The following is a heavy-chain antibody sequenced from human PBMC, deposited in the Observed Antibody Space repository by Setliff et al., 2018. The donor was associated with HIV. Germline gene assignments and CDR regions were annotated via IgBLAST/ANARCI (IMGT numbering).Heavy chain of an antibody. J-gene: IGHJ1*01. V-gene: IGHV4-39*01. D-gene: IGHD2-21*02. CDR2: IYSRGST. CDR3: ARHYGAVKSVVTVVAKYFPH. Sequence: PSETLSLTCNVSGGSIRSSSYYWGWIRQPPGKGLDWIGTIYSRGSTYYNPSLKSRVTISVDTSKNQFSLKLTSVTAADTAVYYCARHYGAVKSVVTVVAKYFPHWGQGTLVTVSS. CDR1: GGSIRSSSYY.